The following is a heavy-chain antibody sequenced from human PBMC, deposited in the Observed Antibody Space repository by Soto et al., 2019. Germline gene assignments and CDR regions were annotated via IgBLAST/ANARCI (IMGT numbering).Heavy chain of an antibody. CDR3: ARSPGLGYCTNGVCFGSAEYFQH. CDR2: IWYDGSNK. D-gene: IGHD2-8*01. J-gene: IGHJ1*01. CDR1: GFTFSSYG. Sequence: PGGSLRLSCAASGFTFSSYGMHGVRQAPGKGLEWVAVIWYDGSNKYYADSVKGRFTISRDNSKNTLYLQMNSLRAEDTAVYYRARSPGLGYCTNGVCFGSAEYFQHWGQGTLVTVSS. V-gene: IGHV3-33*08.